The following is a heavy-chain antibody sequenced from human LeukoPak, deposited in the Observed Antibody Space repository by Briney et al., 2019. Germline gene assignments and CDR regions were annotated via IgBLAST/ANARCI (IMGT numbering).Heavy chain of an antibody. Sequence: ASVKVSCKASGYTFTNHAMHWVRQAPGQGLEWMGWIDAANGNTNYSQKFQGRVTITRDTSASIVYMELSSLRSEDTAVYYCARDPFGIWGSWGQGTLVTVSS. J-gene: IGHJ5*02. V-gene: IGHV1-3*01. CDR2: IDAANGNT. CDR1: GYTFTNHA. CDR3: ARDPFGIWGS. D-gene: IGHD3-16*01.